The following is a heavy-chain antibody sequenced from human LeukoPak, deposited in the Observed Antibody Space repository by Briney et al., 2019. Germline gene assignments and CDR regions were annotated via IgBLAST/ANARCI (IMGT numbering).Heavy chain of an antibody. V-gene: IGHV4-34*01. D-gene: IGHD3-9*01. CDR1: GGSFSGYY. CDR3: ARGLEYDILTGYPEYFQH. J-gene: IGHJ1*01. CDR2: INHSGST. Sequence: SETLSLTCAVYGGSFSGYYWSWIRQPPGKGVEGIGEINHSGSTNYNPSLKSRVTISVDTSKTQFSLKLSSVTAADTAVYYCARGLEYDILTGYPEYFQHWGQGTLVAVSS.